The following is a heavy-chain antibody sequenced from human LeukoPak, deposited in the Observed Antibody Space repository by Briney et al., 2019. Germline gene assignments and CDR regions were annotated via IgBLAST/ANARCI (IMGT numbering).Heavy chain of an antibody. V-gene: IGHV3-7*01. J-gene: IGHJ4*02. D-gene: IGHD4-11*01. CDR3: VRGQTVMTFDY. CDR2: IKQDGSEK. CDR1: GFTFSSYW. Sequence: GGSLRLSCAASGFTFSSYWMNWVRQAPGKRLEWVANIKQDGSEKYYVDSLKGRFTISRDNAKNSLYPQMNSLRVEDTAVYYCVRGQTVMTFDYWGQGTPVTVSS.